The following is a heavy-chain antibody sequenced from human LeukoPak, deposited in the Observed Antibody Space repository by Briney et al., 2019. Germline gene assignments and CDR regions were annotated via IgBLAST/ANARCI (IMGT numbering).Heavy chain of an antibody. J-gene: IGHJ4*02. CDR3: AKDPSYSSSFQRVRY. D-gene: IGHD6-6*01. CDR1: GFAFRSYG. CDR2: ISDDASKT. V-gene: IGHV3-23*01. Sequence: PGGSLRLSCAASGFAFRSYGMTWVRQAPGKGLEWVSAISDDASKTYYADSVRGRFAISRDNSKNTLYLQMNSLRAEDTAVYYCAKDPSYSSSFQRVRYWGQGTLVTVSS.